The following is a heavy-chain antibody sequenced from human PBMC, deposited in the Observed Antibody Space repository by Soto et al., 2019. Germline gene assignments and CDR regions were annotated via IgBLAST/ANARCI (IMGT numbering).Heavy chain of an antibody. J-gene: IGHJ6*02. V-gene: IGHV1-69*13. CDR2: IIPYFGRA. D-gene: IGHD1-7*01. Sequence: GASVKVSCKASGYSFSNSGIGWVRQAPGQGLEWMGWIIPYFGRANYAQKFQGRVTITADESTSTAYMELSSLRSEDTAVYYCARGEYNWNSYYYYGMDVWGHGTTVTVS. CDR1: GYSFSNSG. CDR3: ARGEYNWNSYYYYGMDV.